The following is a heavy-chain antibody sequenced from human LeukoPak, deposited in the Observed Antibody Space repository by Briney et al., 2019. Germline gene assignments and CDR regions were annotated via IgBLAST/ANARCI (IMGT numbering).Heavy chain of an antibody. CDR2: IYYSGST. V-gene: IGHV4-59*08. J-gene: IGHJ4*02. D-gene: IGHD3-9*01. Sequence: SVTLSLTCTVSGGSISSYYWSWIRQPPGKGLEWIGYIYYSGSTNYNPSLKSRVTISVDTSKNQFSLKLSSVTAADTAVYYCARQLYYDILTGYFDYWGQGTLVTVSS. CDR3: ARQLYYDILTGYFDY. CDR1: GGSISSYY.